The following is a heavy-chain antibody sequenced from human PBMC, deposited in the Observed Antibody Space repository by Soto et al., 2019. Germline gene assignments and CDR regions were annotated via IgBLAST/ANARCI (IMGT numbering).Heavy chain of an antibody. Sequence: EVQLVESGGGLVQPGGSLRLSCAASGFTFSSYEMHWVRQATGKGLEWVSAIGTAGDTYYPGSVKGRFTIPRENAKNSLYLQMNSLRAGDTAVYHCARERPGGYMDVWGKGTTVTVSS. J-gene: IGHJ6*03. CDR3: ARERPGGYMDV. CDR2: IGTAGDT. V-gene: IGHV3-13*01. CDR1: GFTFSSYE. D-gene: IGHD3-10*01.